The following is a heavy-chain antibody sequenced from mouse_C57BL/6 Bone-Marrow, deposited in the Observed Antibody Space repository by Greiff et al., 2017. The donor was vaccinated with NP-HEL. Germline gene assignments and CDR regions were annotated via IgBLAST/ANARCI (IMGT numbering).Heavy chain of an antibody. CDR2: IYPGNSDT. J-gene: IGHJ3*01. Sequence: EVQLQQSGTVLARPGASVKMSCKTSGYTFTSYWMHWVKQRPGQGLEWIGAIYPGNSDTSYNQKFKGKAKLTAVTSASTAYMELSSLTNEDSAVYYGTRGRGSLAYWGQGTLVTVSA. CDR3: TRGRGSLAY. D-gene: IGHD1-1*01. CDR1: GYTFTSYW. V-gene: IGHV1-5*01.